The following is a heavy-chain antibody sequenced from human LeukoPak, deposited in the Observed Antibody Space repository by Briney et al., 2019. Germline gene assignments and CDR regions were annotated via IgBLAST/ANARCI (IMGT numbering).Heavy chain of an antibody. CDR2: IYYSGST. J-gene: IGHJ4*02. Sequence: SETLSLTCTVSGGSISSNSYNWDWIRQPPGKGLEWIGSIYYSGSTYYNPSLKSRVTISVDTSKNQFSLKLSSVTAADTAVYYCARQLGYCSSTSCYADKVDYWGQGTLVTVSS. CDR1: GGSISSNSYN. CDR3: ARQLGYCSSTSCYADKVDY. D-gene: IGHD2-2*01. V-gene: IGHV4-39*01.